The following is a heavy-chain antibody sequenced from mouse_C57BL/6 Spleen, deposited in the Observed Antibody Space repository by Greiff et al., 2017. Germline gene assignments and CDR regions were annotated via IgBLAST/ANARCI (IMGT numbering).Heavy chain of an antibody. Sequence: QVQLQQPGAELVKPGASVKMSCKASGYTFTSYWMHWVKQRPGQGLEWIGRIYPGDGDTNYNRKFKGKATLTVDKSSSTAYMQLSSLTSEDSAVXDCAIPAAVCTVRGSEDFDDWGKGTTVTVSS. CDR3: AIPAAVCTVRGSEDFDD. CDR1: GYTFTSYW. V-gene: IGHV1-74*01. J-gene: IGHJ1*03. CDR2: IYPGDGDT. D-gene: IGHD6-5*01.